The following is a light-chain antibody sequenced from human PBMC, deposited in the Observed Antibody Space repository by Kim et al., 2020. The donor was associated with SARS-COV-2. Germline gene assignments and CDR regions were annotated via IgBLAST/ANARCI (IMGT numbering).Light chain of an antibody. Sequence: QAGLTQPTSVSKGLRQTATLTCTGNSNNVGNQGVAWLQQHQGHPPKLLSFRNNNRPSGISERLSASGSGNTASLTITGLQPEDEADYYCSAWDSSLSAWVFGGGTQLTVL. V-gene: IGLV10-54*01. CDR3: SAWDSSLSAWV. CDR2: RNN. J-gene: IGLJ3*02. CDR1: SNNVGNQG.